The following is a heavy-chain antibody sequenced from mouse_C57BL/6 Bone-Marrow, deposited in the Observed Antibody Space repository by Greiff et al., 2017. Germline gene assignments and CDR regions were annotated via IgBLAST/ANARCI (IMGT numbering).Heavy chain of an antibody. Sequence: DVKLVESGGGLVQPGGSMKLSCVASGFTFSNYWMNWVRQSPEKGLEWVAQIRLKSDNYATHYAESVKGRFTISRDDSKSSVYLQMNNLRAEDTGIYYCTTTVVVPSWYFDVWGTGTTVTVS. CDR2: IRLKSDNYAT. V-gene: IGHV6-3*01. CDR1: GFTFSNYW. CDR3: TTTVVVPSWYFDV. J-gene: IGHJ1*03. D-gene: IGHD1-1*01.